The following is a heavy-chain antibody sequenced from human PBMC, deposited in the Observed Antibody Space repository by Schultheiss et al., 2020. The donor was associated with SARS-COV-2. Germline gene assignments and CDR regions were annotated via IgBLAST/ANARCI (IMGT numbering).Heavy chain of an antibody. D-gene: IGHD3-3*01. CDR2: INHSGST. J-gene: IGHJ4*02. V-gene: IGHV4-34*01. CDR1: GGSFSGYY. CDR3: ARQGFLEWLLYRSYFDY. Sequence: SQTLSLTCAVYGGSFSGYYWSWIRQPPGKGLEWIGEINHSGSTYYNPSLKSRVTISVDTSKNQFSLKLSSVTAADTAVYYCARQGFLEWLLYRSYFDYWGQGTLVTVSS.